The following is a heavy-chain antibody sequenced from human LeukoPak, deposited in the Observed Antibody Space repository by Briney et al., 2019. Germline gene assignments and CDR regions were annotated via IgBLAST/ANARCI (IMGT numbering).Heavy chain of an antibody. J-gene: IGHJ4*02. Sequence: GGSLRLPCAACGFTFSSYAMSWVRQAPGKGLEWVSAISGSGGSTYYADSVKGRFTISRDNSKNTLYLQMNSLRAEDTAVYYCAKSVRFLEQAPDYWGQGTLVTVSS. CDR1: GFTFSSYA. CDR2: ISGSGGST. V-gene: IGHV3-23*01. CDR3: AKSVRFLEQAPDY. D-gene: IGHD3-3*01.